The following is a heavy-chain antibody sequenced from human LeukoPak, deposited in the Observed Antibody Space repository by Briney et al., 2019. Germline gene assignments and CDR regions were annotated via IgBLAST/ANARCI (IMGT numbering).Heavy chain of an antibody. Sequence: GGSLRLSCAASGFTFSSYGMSWVRQAPGKGLEWVSAISGSGGSTYYADSVKGRFTISRDNSKNTLYLQMNSLRAEDTAVYYCAKFPHQWLVRGHWFDPWGQGTLVTVSS. V-gene: IGHV3-23*01. D-gene: IGHD6-19*01. CDR3: AKFPHQWLVRGHWFDP. J-gene: IGHJ5*02. CDR1: GFTFSSYG. CDR2: ISGSGGST.